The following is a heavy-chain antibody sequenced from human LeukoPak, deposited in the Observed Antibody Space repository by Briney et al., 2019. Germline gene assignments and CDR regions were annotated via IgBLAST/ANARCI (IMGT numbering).Heavy chain of an antibody. J-gene: IGHJ4*02. Sequence: GGSLRLSCAASGFTFSSYSMNWVRQAPGKGLEWVSSISSSSSYIYYADSVKGRFTISRDNAKNSLYLQMNSLRAEDTAVYYCARGSFGWYYYDSSGYYYVDYWGQGTLVTVSS. V-gene: IGHV3-21*01. CDR3: ARGSFGWYYYDSSGYYYVDY. CDR1: GFTFSSYS. D-gene: IGHD3-22*01. CDR2: ISSSSSYI.